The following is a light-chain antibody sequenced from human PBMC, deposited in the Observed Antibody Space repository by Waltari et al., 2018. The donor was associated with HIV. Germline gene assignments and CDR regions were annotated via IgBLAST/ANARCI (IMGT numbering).Light chain of an antibody. CDR1: SFNIGSNY. CDR3: AAGDDSVSGRV. Sequence: QSVLTQPPSASGTPGQRVTISCSGGSFNIGSNYVYWYQQFPGAAPRLPIYRNTLRPSGVPDRFSGSKSATSASLAISGLRSEEEADYFCAAGDDSVSGRVFGGGTKLTVL. J-gene: IGLJ3*02. V-gene: IGLV1-47*01. CDR2: RNT.